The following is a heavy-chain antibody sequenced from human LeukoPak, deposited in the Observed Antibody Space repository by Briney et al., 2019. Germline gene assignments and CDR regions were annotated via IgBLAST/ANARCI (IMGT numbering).Heavy chain of an antibody. J-gene: IGHJ6*02. CDR3: ARHSILFGYRDYGMDV. V-gene: IGHV4-59*08. CDR1: GGSISSYY. Sequence: SETLSLTCTVSGGSISSYYWSWIRQPPGKGLEWIGYIYYSGSTNYNPSLKSRVTISVDTSKNQFSLKLSSVTAADTAVYYCARHSILFGYRDYGMDVWGQGTTVTVSS. D-gene: IGHD6-25*01. CDR2: IYYSGST.